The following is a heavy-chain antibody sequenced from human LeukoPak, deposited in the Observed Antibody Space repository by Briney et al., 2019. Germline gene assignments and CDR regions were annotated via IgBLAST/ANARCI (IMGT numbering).Heavy chain of an antibody. CDR2: ISGDGGST. CDR3: GGIAVAGTGKFDY. D-gene: IGHD6-19*01. V-gene: IGHV3-43*02. CDR1: GFTFDDYA. Sequence: GGSLRLPCAASGFTFDDYAMHWVRQAPGKGLEWVSLISGDGGSTYYADSVKGRFTISRDNSKNSLYLQMNSLRTEDTALYYCGGIAVAGTGKFDYWGQGTLVTVSS. J-gene: IGHJ4*02.